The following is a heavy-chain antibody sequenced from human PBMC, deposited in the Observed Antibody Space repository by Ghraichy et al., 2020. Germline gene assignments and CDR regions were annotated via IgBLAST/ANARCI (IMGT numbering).Heavy chain of an antibody. CDR2: IDWDDDK. D-gene: IGHD2-2*01. V-gene: IGHV2-70*04. CDR1: GFSLGTSGMR. Sequence: SGPTLVKPTQTLTLTCTFSGFSLGTSGMRVSWIRQPPGKALEWFARIDWDDDKFYSTSLKTRLTISKDTSKNQVVLTMTNMDPVDTATYYCARSSSDATADFDYWGQGTLVTVSS. J-gene: IGHJ4*02. CDR3: ARSSSDATADFDY.